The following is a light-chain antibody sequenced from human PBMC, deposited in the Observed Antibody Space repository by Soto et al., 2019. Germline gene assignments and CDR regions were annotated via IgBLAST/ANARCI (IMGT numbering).Light chain of an antibody. J-gene: IGLJ1*01. V-gene: IGLV1-44*01. CDR2: SDD. Sequence: LTQAPSASGTPGQRVTISCSGSRSNIGSDSVIWYQQLPGTAPKLLIYSDDQRPSGVPDRFSGSKSGTLASLAISGLQSEDEADYYCATWDDSLNGLVFGTGTKLTVL. CDR3: ATWDDSLNGLV. CDR1: RSNIGSDS.